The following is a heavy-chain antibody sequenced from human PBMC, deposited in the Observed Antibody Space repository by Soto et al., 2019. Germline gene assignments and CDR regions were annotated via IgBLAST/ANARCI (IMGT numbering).Heavy chain of an antibody. J-gene: IGHJ4*02. CDR1: GFTLSDHY. Sequence: PGESLKISCACSGFTLSDHYIDWVRQAPGKGLEWVGRSRDKAQGYSTAYAAPVKGRFTTSRDESKNSVHLQMNSLKTEDMAVDYCVRATYFSDSSGYTRCIDYWGQGTLVTVSS. V-gene: IGHV3-72*01. CDR3: VRATYFSDSSGYTRCIDY. D-gene: IGHD3-22*01. CDR2: SRDKAQGYST.